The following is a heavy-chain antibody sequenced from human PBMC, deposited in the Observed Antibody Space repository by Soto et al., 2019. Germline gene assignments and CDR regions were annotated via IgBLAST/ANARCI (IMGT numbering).Heavy chain of an antibody. J-gene: IGHJ5*02. V-gene: IGHV4-39*07. CDR2: IYYSGST. Sequence: PSETLSLTCTVSGGSISSSSYYWGWIRQPPGKGLEWIGSIYYSGSTYYNPSLKSRVTISVDTSKNQFSLKLSSVTAADTAVYYCARFPLPPGFAPWGKGPLV. CDR1: GGSISSSSYY. CDR3: ARFPLPPGFAP.